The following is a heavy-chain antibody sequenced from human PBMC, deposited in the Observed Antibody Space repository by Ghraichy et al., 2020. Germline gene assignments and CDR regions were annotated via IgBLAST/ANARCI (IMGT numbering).Heavy chain of an antibody. CDR2: IYQSGST. V-gene: IGHV4-4*02. D-gene: IGHD5-24*01. J-gene: IGHJ4*02. Sequence: SETLSLTCAVSGDSINSNNWWSWVRQPPGKGLEWIGEIYQSGSTNYKPSLKSRVTISIDKSKNQFSLKLSSVTAADTAVYYCARARDYYYYYGFDYWGQGILVTVSS. CDR3: ARARDYYYYYGFDY. CDR1: GDSINSNNW.